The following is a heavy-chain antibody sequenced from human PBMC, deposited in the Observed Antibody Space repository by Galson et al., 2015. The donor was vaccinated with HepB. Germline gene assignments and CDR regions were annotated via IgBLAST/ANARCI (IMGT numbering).Heavy chain of an antibody. CDR1: GYTFTVYY. J-gene: IGHJ5*02. CDR3: ARDVVPPASGGRFDP. CDR2: FNPKSGGT. Sequence: SVKVSCKASGYTFTVYYIHWVRQAPGQGLEWMGWFNPKSGGTNYAQKFQGRVTMTRDTSINTAYMELSRLRSDDTAVYYCARDVVPPASGGRFDPWGQGTLVTVSS. D-gene: IGHD2-2*01. V-gene: IGHV1-2*02.